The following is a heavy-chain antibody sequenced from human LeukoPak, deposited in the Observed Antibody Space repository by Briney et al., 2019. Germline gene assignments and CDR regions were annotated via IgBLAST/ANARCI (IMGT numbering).Heavy chain of an antibody. CDR2: FDPEDGET. CDR1: GYTLTELS. CDR3: ARVSITMVRGEYYYYGMDV. J-gene: IGHJ6*02. Sequence: GASVKVSCKVSGYTLTELSMHWVRQAPGKGLEWMGGFDPEDGETIYAQKFQGRVTMTEDTSTDTAYMELSSLRSEDTAVYYCARVSITMVRGEYYYYGMDVWGQGTTVTVSS. V-gene: IGHV1-24*01. D-gene: IGHD3-10*01.